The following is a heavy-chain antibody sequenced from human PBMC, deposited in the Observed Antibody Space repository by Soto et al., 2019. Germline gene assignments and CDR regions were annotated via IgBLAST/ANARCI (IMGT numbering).Heavy chain of an antibody. J-gene: IGHJ4*02. Sequence: GGSLRLSCTASGFTLSSYPMSWFRQTPGKGLQWVASVSVDPGNTYYADSVKGRFTISRDNSIYTLYLQMNNVTAEDTAIYYCVKDGIRGIHIDKWGQGTLVTVSS. CDR3: VKDGIRGIHIDK. V-gene: IGHV3-23*01. CDR1: GFTLSSYP. CDR2: VSVDPGNT.